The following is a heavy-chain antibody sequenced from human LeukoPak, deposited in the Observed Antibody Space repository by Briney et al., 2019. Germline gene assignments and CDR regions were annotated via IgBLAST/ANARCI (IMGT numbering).Heavy chain of an antibody. CDR1: VFIVSSNY. V-gene: IGHV3-53*01. Sequence: GGSLRLSCAASVFIVSSNYMNWVRQAPGKGLEWVSVIYSGGSTYYADSVKGRFTISRDNSKNTLYLQMNNLKAEDTAVYYCARAPRADYYDSSGYQFDYWGQGTLVTVSS. D-gene: IGHD3-22*01. CDR3: ARAPRADYYDSSGYQFDY. CDR2: IYSGGST. J-gene: IGHJ4*02.